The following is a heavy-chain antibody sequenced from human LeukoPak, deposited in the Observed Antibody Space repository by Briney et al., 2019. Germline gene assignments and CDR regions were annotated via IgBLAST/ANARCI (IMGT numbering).Heavy chain of an antibody. CDR1: GFSFSDFP. D-gene: IGHD1-1*01. Sequence: GGSLRLSCAACGFSFSDFPMHWLRQASGKGLEWVGRVSDRANSYATGYAASVEGRFTISRDDSENTAYLQMNSLIIEDTAVYYCTRQRPQTGTFDYWGQGVLVTVSS. CDR3: TRQRPQTGTFDY. CDR2: VSDRANSYAT. V-gene: IGHV3-73*01. J-gene: IGHJ4*02.